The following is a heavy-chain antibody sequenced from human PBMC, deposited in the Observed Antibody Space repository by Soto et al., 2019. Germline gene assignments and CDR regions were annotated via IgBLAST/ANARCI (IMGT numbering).Heavy chain of an antibody. CDR3: AGDYGVYDWYGMDV. Sequence: VQLVQSGAEVKQPGSSVKVSCRASGATFRSYAFTWVRQAPGQGLEWMGGISPIFGSTIYARQFQGRVTITADDSASTAYMELNCLSSEDTAVYYCAGDYGVYDWYGMDVWGQGTTVTVSS. D-gene: IGHD4-17*01. CDR1: GATFRSYA. CDR2: ISPIFGST. J-gene: IGHJ6*02. V-gene: IGHV1-69*01.